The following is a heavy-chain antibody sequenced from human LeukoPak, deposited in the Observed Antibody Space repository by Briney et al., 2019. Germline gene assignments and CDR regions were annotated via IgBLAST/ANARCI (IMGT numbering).Heavy chain of an antibody. CDR1: GGSISSSSHY. J-gene: IGHJ3*02. CDR2: IYYSGRT. CDR3: ARHYGSGSWGAFDI. V-gene: IGHV4-39*01. Sequence: KPSETLSFTCTVSGGSISSSSHYWGWIRQPPGKGLEWIGSIYYSGRTYNNPSLKSRVTISVDTSKNQFSLKLSSVTAADTAVYYCARHYGSGSWGAFDIWGQGTMVTVSS. D-gene: IGHD3-10*01.